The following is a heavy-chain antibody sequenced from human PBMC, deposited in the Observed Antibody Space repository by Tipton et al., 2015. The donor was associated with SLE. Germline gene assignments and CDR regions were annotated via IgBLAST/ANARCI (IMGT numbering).Heavy chain of an antibody. J-gene: IGHJ4*02. D-gene: IGHD6-13*01. V-gene: IGHV4-61*08. CDR2: VFSSGTT. CDR1: SGSVSSGAYY. CDR3: ARFIAAAGILY. Sequence: TLSLTCTVSSGSVSSGAYYWSWIRQHPGKGLEWIGYVFSSGTTNYNPSLKSRVTISVDTSKNQFSLKLSSVTAADTAVYYCARFIAAAGILYWGQGTLVTVSS.